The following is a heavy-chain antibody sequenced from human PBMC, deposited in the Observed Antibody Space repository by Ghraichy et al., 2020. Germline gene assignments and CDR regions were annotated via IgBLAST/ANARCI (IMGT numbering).Heavy chain of an antibody. CDR1: GGSFSGYY. CDR3: ALERGALSSSFPGYYGMDV. V-gene: IGHV4-34*01. D-gene: IGHD6-13*01. Sequence: SETLSLTCAVYGGSFSGYYWSWIRQPPGKGLEWIGEINHSGSTNYNPSLKSRVTISVDTSKNQFSLKLSSVTAADTAVYYCALERGALSSSFPGYYGMDVWGQGTTVTVSS. J-gene: IGHJ6*02. CDR2: INHSGST.